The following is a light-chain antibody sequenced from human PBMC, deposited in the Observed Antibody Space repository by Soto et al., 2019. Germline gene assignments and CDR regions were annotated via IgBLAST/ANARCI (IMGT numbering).Light chain of an antibody. CDR2: EVS. J-gene: IGLJ2*01. CDR1: SSDVGGYNY. V-gene: IGLV2-8*01. Sequence: QSALTQPPSASGSPGQSVTISCTGTSSDVGGYNYVSWYQRHPGKAPKLMIYEVSKRPSGVPDRFSGSKSGNTASLTVSGLQAEDEADYYCSSYAGSNANVVFGGGTKLTVL. CDR3: SSYAGSNANVV.